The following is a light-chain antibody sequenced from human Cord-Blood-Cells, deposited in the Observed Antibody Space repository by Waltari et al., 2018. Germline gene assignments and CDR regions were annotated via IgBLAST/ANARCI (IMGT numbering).Light chain of an antibody. CDR3: QQYKSYWT. CDR2: DAS. J-gene: IGKJ1*01. V-gene: IGKV1-5*01. Sequence: DIQMTQSPSTLSASVGVRVTITCRASQSISSWLAWYQQKPGKAPKLLIYDASSLESGVPSRFSGSGAGTEFTLTISSLQPDDFATYYCQQYKSYWTCGQGTKVEIK. CDR1: QSISSW.